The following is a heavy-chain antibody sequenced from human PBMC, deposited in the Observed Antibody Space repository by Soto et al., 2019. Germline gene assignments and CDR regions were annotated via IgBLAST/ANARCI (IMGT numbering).Heavy chain of an antibody. CDR2: VYYSGST. CDR3: ALDRGCDYHLDH. Sequence: SETLSLTCSVSGGTISISGYYCTWIRQHPGKGLEWIGYVYYSGSTYYNPSLKSRVTISVDTSRNQFSLNLRSVTAADTAVYYCALDRGCDYHLDHSGQGGVVTVSS. J-gene: IGHJ4*02. D-gene: IGHD2-21*01. CDR1: GGTISISGYY. V-gene: IGHV4-31*03.